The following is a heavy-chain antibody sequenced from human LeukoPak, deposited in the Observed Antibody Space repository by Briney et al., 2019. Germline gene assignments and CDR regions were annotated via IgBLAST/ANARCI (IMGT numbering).Heavy chain of an antibody. V-gene: IGHV3-21*01. CDR3: GSPVQLQPQGYYYYGMDV. D-gene: IGHD5-18*01. CDR2: ISSSSSYI. CDR1: GFTFSSYS. Sequence: PGGSLRLSCAASGFTFSSYSMNWVRQALGKGLEWVSSISSSSSYIYYADSVKGRFTISRDNAKNSLYLQMNSLRAEDTAVYYCGSPVQLQPQGYYYYGMDVWGQGTTVTVSS. J-gene: IGHJ6*02.